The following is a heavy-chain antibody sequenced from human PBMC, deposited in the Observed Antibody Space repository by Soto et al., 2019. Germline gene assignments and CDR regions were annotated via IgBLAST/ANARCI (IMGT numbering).Heavy chain of an antibody. V-gene: IGHV1-46*01. Sequence: ASVKVSCKSSGYTLSSYDMHGVRQAPGQGLEWMGIINPSGGSTSYAQKFQGRVTMTRDTSTSTVYMELSSLRSEDTAVYYCARDGLVQQLVFEENWFDPWGQGTLVTVSS. CDR3: ARDGLVQQLVFEENWFDP. D-gene: IGHD6-13*01. CDR1: GYTLSSYD. CDR2: INPSGGST. J-gene: IGHJ5*02.